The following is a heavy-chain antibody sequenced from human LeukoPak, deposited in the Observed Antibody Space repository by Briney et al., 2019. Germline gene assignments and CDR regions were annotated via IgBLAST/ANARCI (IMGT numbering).Heavy chain of an antibody. CDR2: IYSSGNT. D-gene: IGHD2-15*01. Sequence: SETLSLTCTVPGGSINSYYWSWIRQPAGKGLEWIGRIYSSGNTNDNPSLKSRVTMSVDTSKNQFSLNMSSVTAADTAVYYCARSQGPYCFDFWGQGIMVTVSS. V-gene: IGHV4-4*07. CDR3: ARSQGPYCFDF. J-gene: IGHJ3*01. CDR1: GGSINSYY.